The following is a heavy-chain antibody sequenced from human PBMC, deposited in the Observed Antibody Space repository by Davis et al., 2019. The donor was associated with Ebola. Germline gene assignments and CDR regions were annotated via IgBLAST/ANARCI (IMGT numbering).Heavy chain of an antibody. CDR3: SLSPLWFGESDY. CDR2: ITSSGNT. V-gene: IGHV4-39*01. J-gene: IGHJ4*02. CDR1: GAYFSRSSYY. D-gene: IGHD3-10*01. Sequence: SETLSLTCTVSGAYFSRSSYYWAWIRQRPGKGLEWIGTITSSGNTYYTPSLESRITMSIDTSRNQFSLVLDSVAAADTAIYYCSLSPLWFGESDYWGQGTLVTVSS.